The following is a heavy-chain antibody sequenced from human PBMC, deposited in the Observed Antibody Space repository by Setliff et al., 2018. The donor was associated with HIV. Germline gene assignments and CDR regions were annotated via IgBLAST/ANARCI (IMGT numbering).Heavy chain of an antibody. J-gene: IGHJ4*02. CDR3: ARDMGGSDY. CDR1: GGSFNGYS. V-gene: IGHV4-34*01. D-gene: IGHD3-16*01. CDR2: INHSGST. Sequence: SETLSLTCAVYGGSFNGYSWTWIRQPPGKGLGWIGGINHSGSTNYNPSLKSRVTISVDTSKNQFSLKLSSVTAADTAVYYCARDMGGSDYWGQGTLVTVSS.